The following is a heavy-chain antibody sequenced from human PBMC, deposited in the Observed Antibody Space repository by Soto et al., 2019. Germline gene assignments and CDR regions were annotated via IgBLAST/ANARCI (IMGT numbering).Heavy chain of an antibody. CDR3: VRGGAYCGTAGCFPAFDF. D-gene: IGHD2-2*01. CDR2: ISYAGNIN. Sequence: GGSLRLSCAASGFTFRNYAMHWVRQAPGKGLGWVAVISYAGNINYYADSVKGRFTASRDNSKNTLYLQMNSLRSEDTAVYYCVRGGAYCGTAGCFPAFDFWGPGSLVTVSS. V-gene: IGHV3-30-3*01. CDR1: GFTFRNYA. J-gene: IGHJ4*02.